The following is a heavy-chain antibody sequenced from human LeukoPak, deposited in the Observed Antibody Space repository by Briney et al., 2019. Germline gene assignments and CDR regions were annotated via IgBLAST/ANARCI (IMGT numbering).Heavy chain of an antibody. CDR3: ARDPREGRSGWHGYFDY. D-gene: IGHD6-19*01. CDR2: INPSSGST. CDR1: GYIFTSCH. J-gene: IGHJ4*02. Sequence: ASVKVPCKASGYIFTSCHIHWVRQAPGQGLEWMGIINPSSGSTTYAQTFQGRVTMTRDTSTSTVYMELSSLRSEDTAVYYCARDPREGRSGWHGYFDYWGQGTLVTVSS. V-gene: IGHV1-46*01.